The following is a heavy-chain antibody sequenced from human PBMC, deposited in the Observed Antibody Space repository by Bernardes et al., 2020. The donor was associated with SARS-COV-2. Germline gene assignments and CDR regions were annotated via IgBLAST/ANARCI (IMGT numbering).Heavy chain of an antibody. CDR1: GFTFSSYW. Sequence: GGSLRLSCTASGFTFSSYWMHWVRQAPGKGLVWVSRISSDGSTTTYADSVKGRFTISRDNARNTLYLQMNSLRAEDTALYYGVRGPSDGHGRFEYWGQGTLGTVSS. V-gene: IGHV3-74*01. CDR2: ISSDGSTT. J-gene: IGHJ4*02. CDR3: VRGPSDGHGRFEY.